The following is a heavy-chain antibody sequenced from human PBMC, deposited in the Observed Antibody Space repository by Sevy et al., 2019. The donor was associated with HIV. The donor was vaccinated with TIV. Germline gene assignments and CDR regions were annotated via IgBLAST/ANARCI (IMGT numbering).Heavy chain of an antibody. CDR3: ASGSLDSTGYPFDY. Sequence: GGSLRLSCAASGFTFSIYTMNWVRQAPGEGLEWVSSISSSSTYIYYADSVRGRFTISRDNAKNSLYLQMHSLRAEDTAVYYCASGSLDSTGYPFDYWGQGTLVTVSS. CDR2: ISSSSTYI. J-gene: IGHJ4*02. CDR1: GFTFSIYT. V-gene: IGHV3-21*01. D-gene: IGHD3-22*01.